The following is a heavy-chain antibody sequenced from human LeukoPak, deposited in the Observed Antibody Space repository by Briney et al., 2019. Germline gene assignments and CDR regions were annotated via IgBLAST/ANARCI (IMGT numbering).Heavy chain of an antibody. Sequence: GGSLRLSCAASGFTFSSYGMSCVRQAPGKGLEWVSAISGSGGSTYYADSVKGRFTISRDNSKNTLYLQMNSLRAEDTAVYYCAKDPSLLWFGEGDYWGQGTLVTVSS. J-gene: IGHJ4*02. CDR2: ISGSGGST. CDR1: GFTFSSYG. V-gene: IGHV3-23*01. CDR3: AKDPSLLWFGEGDY. D-gene: IGHD3-10*01.